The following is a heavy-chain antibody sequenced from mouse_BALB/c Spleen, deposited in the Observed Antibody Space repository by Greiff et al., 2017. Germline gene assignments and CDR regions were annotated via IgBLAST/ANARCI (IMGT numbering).Heavy chain of an antibody. CDR2: INPSTGYT. CDR3: ARRYYGYPYAMDY. J-gene: IGHJ4*01. CDR1: GYTFTSYW. V-gene: IGHV1-7*01. D-gene: IGHD1-2*01. Sequence: VQLQQSGAELAKPGASVKMSCKASGYTFTSYWMHWVKQRPGQGLEWIGYINPSTGYTEYNQKFKDKATLTADKSSSTAYMQLSSLTSEDSAVYYCARRYYGYPYAMDYWGQGTSGTVSS.